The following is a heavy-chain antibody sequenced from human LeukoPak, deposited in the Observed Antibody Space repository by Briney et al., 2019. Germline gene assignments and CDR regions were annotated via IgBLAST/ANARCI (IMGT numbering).Heavy chain of an antibody. CDR1: GYSISSGYY. J-gene: IGHJ5*02. D-gene: IGHD3-10*01. CDR2: ISHSGTA. Sequence: SETLSLTCAVSGYSISSGYYWGWIRQSPGKGLEWIGTISHSGTAYYNPSVKSRVTISVDKLKNQFSLKLSSVTAADTGMYFCSRYPIFGESTSWFDPWGQGILVTVSS. V-gene: IGHV4-38-2*01. CDR3: SRYPIFGESTSWFDP.